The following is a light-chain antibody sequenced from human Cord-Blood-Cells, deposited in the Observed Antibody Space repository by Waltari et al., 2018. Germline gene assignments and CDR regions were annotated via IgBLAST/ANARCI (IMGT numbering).Light chain of an antibody. CDR1: SSVVGGYNY. J-gene: IGLJ3*02. V-gene: IGLV2-14*03. CDR2: DVS. CDR3: SSYTSSSTLV. Sequence: QSALTQPASVSGSPGQSITISCPGTSSVVGGYNYVSWYQQHPGKAPKLMIYDVSNRPSGVSNRFSGSKSGNTASLTISGLQAEDEADYYCSSYTSSSTLVFGGGTKLTVL.